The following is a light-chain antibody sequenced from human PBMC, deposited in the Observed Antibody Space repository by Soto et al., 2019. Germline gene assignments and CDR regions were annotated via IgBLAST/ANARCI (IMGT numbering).Light chain of an antibody. Sequence: DIQMTQSPSSLSASVGDRVTITCQASQDINNHLNWYQQKLGKAPKLLIYDASNLQTGVPSRFSGSGSGTDFTFTISSLQAEDIATYHCQHACTFGGGTKVEIK. J-gene: IGKJ4*01. CDR1: QDINNH. V-gene: IGKV1-33*01. CDR2: DAS. CDR3: QHACT.